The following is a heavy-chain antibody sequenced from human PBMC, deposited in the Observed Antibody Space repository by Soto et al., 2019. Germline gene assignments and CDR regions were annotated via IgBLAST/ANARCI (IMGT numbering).Heavy chain of an antibody. Sequence: SETLSLTCSASGGSITSSSHFWGWVRQPPGKGLEWIGTIYFTGNTYYTPSLKSRLTISIDTSKNEFSLRLNSVTAADTAVYYCAGQTFTIAAASYGRSNWFDPWGPGTLVTVSS. V-gene: IGHV4-39*01. J-gene: IGHJ5*02. D-gene: IGHD6-25*01. CDR3: AGQTFTIAAASYGRSNWFDP. CDR1: GGSITSSSHF. CDR2: IYFTGNT.